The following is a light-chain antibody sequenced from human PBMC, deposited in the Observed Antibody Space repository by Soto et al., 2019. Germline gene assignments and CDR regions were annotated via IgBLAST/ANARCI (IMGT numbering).Light chain of an antibody. Sequence: QSVLTQPPSVSAAPGQKVTSACSGSSSNIGGNSVSWYQQLPGTAPTLLMYDGNKRPSGIPDRFSGSKSGTSATLGITGFQTGDEADYYCGSWDSSLSAYVFGTGTKVTVL. J-gene: IGLJ1*01. CDR2: DGN. V-gene: IGLV1-51*01. CDR3: GSWDSSLSAYV. CDR1: SSNIGGNS.